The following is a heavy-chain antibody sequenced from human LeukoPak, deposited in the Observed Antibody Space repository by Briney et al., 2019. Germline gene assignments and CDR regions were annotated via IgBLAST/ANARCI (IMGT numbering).Heavy chain of an antibody. CDR3: ARERGAKSDY. CDR2: IRYDGSRK. CDR1: GFIFSSYG. D-gene: IGHD1-26*01. J-gene: IGHJ4*02. Sequence: GGSLRLSCAASGFIFSSYGMHWVRQAPDKGLEWVAFIRYDGSRKYYADSVKGRFTISRDNAKNSLYLQMNSLRAEDTAVYYCARERGAKSDYWGQGTLVIVSS. V-gene: IGHV3-30*02.